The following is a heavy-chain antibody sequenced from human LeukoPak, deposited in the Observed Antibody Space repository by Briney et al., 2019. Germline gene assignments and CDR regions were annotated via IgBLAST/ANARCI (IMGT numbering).Heavy chain of an antibody. D-gene: IGHD6-19*01. Sequence: PGGSLRLSCAASGFTFDDYGMSWVRQAPGKGLEWVSVIYSVGSTYYADSVKGRFTISRDNSKNTLYLQMNSLRAEDTAVYYCAREGTSSGWYPFDYWGQGTLVTVSS. CDR1: GFTFDDYG. CDR3: AREGTSSGWYPFDY. J-gene: IGHJ4*02. V-gene: IGHV3-53*01. CDR2: IYSVGST.